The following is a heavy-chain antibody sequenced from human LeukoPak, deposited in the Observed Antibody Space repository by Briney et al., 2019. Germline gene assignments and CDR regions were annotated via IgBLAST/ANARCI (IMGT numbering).Heavy chain of an antibody. D-gene: IGHD1-26*01. Sequence: GGSLRLSCAASGFTFSSYGMSWVRQAPGKGLEWVSGISWNSGSIGYADSVKGRFTISRDNAKNSLYLQMNSLRAEDTALYYCAKAALLNAFFDYWGQGTLVTVSS. CDR2: ISWNSGSI. J-gene: IGHJ4*02. V-gene: IGHV3-9*01. CDR1: GFTFSSYG. CDR3: AKAALLNAFFDY.